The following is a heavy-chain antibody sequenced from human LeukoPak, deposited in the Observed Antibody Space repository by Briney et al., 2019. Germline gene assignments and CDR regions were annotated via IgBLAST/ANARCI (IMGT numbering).Heavy chain of an antibody. CDR3: ARQWQVVVPAARAQMDV. J-gene: IGHJ6*04. D-gene: IGHD2-2*01. CDR2: INPNSGGT. CDR1: GYTFTGYY. Sequence: ASVKVSCKASGYTFTGYYMHWVRQAPGQGLEWMGWINPNSGGTNYAQKFQGRVTMTTDTSTSTAYMELRSLRSDDTAVYYCARQWQVVVPAARAQMDVWGTGTTVTVSS. V-gene: IGHV1-2*02.